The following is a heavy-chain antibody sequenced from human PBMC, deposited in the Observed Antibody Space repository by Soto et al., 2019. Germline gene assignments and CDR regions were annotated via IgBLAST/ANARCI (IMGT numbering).Heavy chain of an antibody. D-gene: IGHD4-4*01. J-gene: IGHJ5*02. CDR2: IYYSGST. V-gene: IGHV4-31*01. CDR1: GGSISSGGYY. CDR3: AREYSNYDWFDP. Sequence: QVQLQESGPGLVKPSQTLSLTCTVSGGSISSGGYYWSWIRQHPGKGLEWIGYIYYSGSTYYNPSLRSVVTISVDTSKNQFSLKLSSVTAADTAVYYCAREYSNYDWFDPGGQGTLVTVSP.